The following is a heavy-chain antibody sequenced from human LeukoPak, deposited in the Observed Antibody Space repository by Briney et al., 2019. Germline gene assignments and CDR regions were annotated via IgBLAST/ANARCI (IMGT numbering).Heavy chain of an antibody. CDR2: INYSGDT. Sequence: SETLSLTCTVSGGSIGSSSYYWGWIRQPPGQGLEWIETINYSGDTYYNPSLKSRVTISVDTSKNQFSLNLSSVTAADTAVYYCARDVVVVPAAIHYGMDVWGQGTTVTVSS. CDR1: GGSIGSSSYY. V-gene: IGHV4-39*07. D-gene: IGHD2-2*01. J-gene: IGHJ6*02. CDR3: ARDVVVVPAAIHYGMDV.